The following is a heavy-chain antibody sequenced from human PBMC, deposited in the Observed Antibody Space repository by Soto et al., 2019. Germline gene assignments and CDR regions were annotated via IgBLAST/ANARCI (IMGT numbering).Heavy chain of an antibody. V-gene: IGHV4-31*03. CDR3: ARDRGFAAGPIDH. Sequence: SETLSLTCTVSGGSISIDDYYWSWIRQHPGKGLEWIGYIYYSGSTYYNPSLKNRVTISVDTSKNQFSLKLTSVTAADTAVYYCARDRGFAAGPIDHWGQGTLVTVSS. CDR1: GGSISIDDYY. D-gene: IGHD6-13*01. J-gene: IGHJ4*02. CDR2: IYYSGST.